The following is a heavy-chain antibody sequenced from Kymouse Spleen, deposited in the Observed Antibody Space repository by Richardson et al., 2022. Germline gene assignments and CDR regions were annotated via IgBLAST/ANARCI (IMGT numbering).Heavy chain of an antibody. D-gene: IGHD3-9*01. CDR1: GFTFSSYS. CDR3: ARSYDILTGYYGNYYYYGMDV. J-gene: IGHJ6*02. CDR2: ISSSSSYI. V-gene: IGHV3-21*03. Sequence: EVQLVESGGGLVKPGGSLRLSCAASGFTFSSYSMNWVRQAPGKGLEWVSSISSSSSYIYYADSVKGRFTISRDNAKNSLYLQMNSLRAEDTAVYYCARSYDILTGYYGNYYYYGMDVWGQGTTVTVSS.